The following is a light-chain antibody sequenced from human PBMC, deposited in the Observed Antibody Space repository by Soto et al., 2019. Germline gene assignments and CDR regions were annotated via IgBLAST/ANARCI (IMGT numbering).Light chain of an antibody. V-gene: IGKV1-5*03. CDR1: QSISSW. CDR3: QQYNSYSRT. Sequence: DIQMTQSPSTLSASVGDRVTITCRASQSISSWLAWYQQKPGKAPKLLIYKASSLESGVPSRFSGSGSGTEFTLTISSLQPDDFALYYCQQYNSYSRTFGQGTKLEIK. J-gene: IGKJ2*01. CDR2: KAS.